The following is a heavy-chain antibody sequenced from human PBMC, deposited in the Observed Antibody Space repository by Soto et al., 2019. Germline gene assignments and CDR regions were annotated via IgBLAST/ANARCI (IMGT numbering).Heavy chain of an antibody. CDR1: GGSINSYY. Sequence: QVHLQESGPGLVKPSETLSLTCTVSGGSINSYYWSWIRQPPGKGLEWIGYIYYSGSTNYNPSLKSRVTISLDMSKNQFALKLSSVTAADTAVYYCARRIGYDGDPWGQGTLVIVSS. CDR3: ARRIGYDGDP. J-gene: IGHJ5*02. V-gene: IGHV4-59*08. CDR2: IYYSGST. D-gene: IGHD3-16*01.